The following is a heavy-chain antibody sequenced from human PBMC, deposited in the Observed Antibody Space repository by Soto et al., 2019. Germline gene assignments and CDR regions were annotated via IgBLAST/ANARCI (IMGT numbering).Heavy chain of an antibody. CDR2: ISAYDVNT. CDR3: ARGRAVAGPWYFDL. Sequence: QVQLVQSGAEVKKPGASVKVSCKASGYTFTSYGISWVRQAPGQGLEWMGWISAYDVNTNYEQKLQDRVTMTTDTSTSTAYMELRSLRSDDTAVYYCARGRAVAGPWYFDLWGRGTLVTVSS. CDR1: GYTFTSYG. V-gene: IGHV1-18*04. J-gene: IGHJ2*01. D-gene: IGHD6-19*01.